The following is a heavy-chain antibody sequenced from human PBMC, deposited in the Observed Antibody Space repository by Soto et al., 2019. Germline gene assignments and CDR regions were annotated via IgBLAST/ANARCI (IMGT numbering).Heavy chain of an antibody. CDR1: GFTFSSYG. V-gene: IGHV3-30*03. D-gene: IGHD1-1*01. CDR3: ARRQTTIGYYMDV. J-gene: IGHJ6*03. Sequence: GGSLRLSCAASGFTFSSYGMHWVRQAPGKGLEWVAVISYDGSNKYYADSVKGRFTISRDNSKNTLYVHMNSLRAEDTAVYYCARRQTTIGYYMDVWGKGTTVTVSS. CDR2: ISYDGSNK.